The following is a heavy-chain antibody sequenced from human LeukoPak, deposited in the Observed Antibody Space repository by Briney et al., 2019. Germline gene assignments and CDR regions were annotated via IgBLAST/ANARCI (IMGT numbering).Heavy chain of an antibody. CDR3: ARGGSLDY. D-gene: IGHD6-13*01. CDR1: GYTFTSYG. CDR2: INAGNGNR. V-gene: IGHV1-3*01. Sequence: ASVKVSCKASGYTFTSYGISWVRQAPGQRLEWMGWINAGNGNRKSSQKFQGRVTITRDTSATTAYMELSSLRSEDTAVYYCARGGSLDYWGQGTLVTVSS. J-gene: IGHJ4*02.